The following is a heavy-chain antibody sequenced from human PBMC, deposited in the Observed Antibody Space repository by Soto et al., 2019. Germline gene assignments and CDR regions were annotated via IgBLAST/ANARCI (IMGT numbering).Heavy chain of an antibody. V-gene: IGHV3-21*01. Sequence: EVQLVESGGGLVKPGGSLRLSCAASGFTFSSYSMNWVRQAPGKGLEWVSSISSSSSYIYYADSVKGRFSISRDNAKNSLYLQMNSLRAEDTAVYYCARDLYGSGSYHFEYWGQGTLVTVSS. D-gene: IGHD3-10*01. CDR1: GFTFSSYS. CDR2: ISSSSSYI. CDR3: ARDLYGSGSYHFEY. J-gene: IGHJ4*02.